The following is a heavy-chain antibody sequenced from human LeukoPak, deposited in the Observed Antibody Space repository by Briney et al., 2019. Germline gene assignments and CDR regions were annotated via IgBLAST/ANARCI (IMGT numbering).Heavy chain of an antibody. D-gene: IGHD4-17*01. CDR2: IYHSGST. V-gene: IGHV4-30-2*01. Sequence: PSETLSLTCTVSGGSISSGGYYWSWIRQPPGKGLEWIGYIYHSGSTYYNPSLKSRVTISVDKSNNQFSLKLSSVTAADTAVYYCARETTVTTPEPYRWFDPWGQGALVTVSS. CDR1: GGSISSGGYY. CDR3: ARETTVTTPEPYRWFDP. J-gene: IGHJ5*02.